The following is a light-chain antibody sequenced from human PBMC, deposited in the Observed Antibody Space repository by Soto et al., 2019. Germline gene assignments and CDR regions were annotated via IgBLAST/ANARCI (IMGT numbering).Light chain of an antibody. CDR2: GAS. CDR1: QSISSY. Sequence: DIQMTQSPSSLSASVGDRVTITCRASQSISSYLNWYQQKPGKAPRVLISGASNLQSGVPSRFSGSGSGTDFTLTIRSLQSEDFASYFCQHTFNSPPWTFGQGTKVDIK. J-gene: IGKJ1*01. CDR3: QHTFNSPPWT. V-gene: IGKV1-39*01.